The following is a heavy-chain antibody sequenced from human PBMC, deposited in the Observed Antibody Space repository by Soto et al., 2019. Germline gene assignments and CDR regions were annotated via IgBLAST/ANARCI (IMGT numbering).Heavy chain of an antibody. CDR2: ISYDGSKK. V-gene: IGHV3-30-3*01. J-gene: IGHJ4*02. CDR3: ARASTVVTPGDY. D-gene: IGHD4-17*01. CDR1: GFTFRSYA. Sequence: QVQQVESGGGVVQPGRSLRLSCAASGFTFRSYAMHWVRQAPGKGLEWVSVISYDGSKKYYADSVKGRFTISRDSSKNTLYLQMNSLRTEDTAMYYCARASTVVTPGDYWGQGTLVTVSS.